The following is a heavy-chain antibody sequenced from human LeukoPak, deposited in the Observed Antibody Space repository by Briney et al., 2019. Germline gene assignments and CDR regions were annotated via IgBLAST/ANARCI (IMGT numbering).Heavy chain of an antibody. D-gene: IGHD2-2*01. CDR2: ISYDGSNK. J-gene: IGHJ4*02. Sequence: GGSLRLSCAASGFTFSTYAMSWVRQAPGKGLEWVAVISYDGSNKYYADSVKGRFTISRDNSKNTLYLQMNSLRAEDTAVYYCAKDVLGTSISSWEDYWGQGTLVTVSS. CDR3: AKDVLGTSISSWEDY. V-gene: IGHV3-30*18. CDR1: GFTFSTYA.